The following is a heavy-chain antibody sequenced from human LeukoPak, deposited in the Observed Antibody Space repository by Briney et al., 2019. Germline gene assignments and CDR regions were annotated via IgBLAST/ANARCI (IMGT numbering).Heavy chain of an antibody. J-gene: IGHJ4*02. CDR2: ISYDGSNK. V-gene: IGHV3-30-3*01. Sequence: PGRSLRLSCAASGFTFSSYAMHWVRQAPGKGLEWVAVISYDGSNKYYADSVKGRFTISRDNSKNTLYLQMNSLRAEDTAVYYCEAGIAAAGTNYWGQGTLVTVSS. CDR3: EAGIAAAGTNY. CDR1: GFTFSSYA. D-gene: IGHD6-13*01.